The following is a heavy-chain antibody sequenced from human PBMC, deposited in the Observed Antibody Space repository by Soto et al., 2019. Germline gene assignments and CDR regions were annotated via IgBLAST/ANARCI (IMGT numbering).Heavy chain of an antibody. CDR3: ARVERGTATTVVDAFDI. CDR2: IYYSGST. Sequence: PSETLSLTCTVSGGSISSYYWSWIRQPPGKGLEWIGYIYYSGSTHYNPSLKSRVTISVDTSKNQFSLKMASVTAADTALYYCARVERGTATTVVDAFDIWGPGTMVTVSS. D-gene: IGHD1-1*01. V-gene: IGHV4-59*12. CDR1: GGSISSYY. J-gene: IGHJ3*02.